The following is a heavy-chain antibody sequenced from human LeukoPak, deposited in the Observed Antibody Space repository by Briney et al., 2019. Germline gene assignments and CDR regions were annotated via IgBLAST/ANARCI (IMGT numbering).Heavy chain of an antibody. CDR2: ISGSGGST. CDR3: ARPHPPTAPPYYFDY. V-gene: IGHV3-23*01. CDR1: VFTFSNYA. Sequence: GGSLRLSCEASVFTFSNYAMSWVRQAPGKGLEWVSAISGSGGSTYYADSVKGRFTISRDNSKNTLYLQMNSLRAEDTAVYYCARPHPPTAPPYYFDYWGQGTLVTVSS. J-gene: IGHJ4*02. D-gene: IGHD4-17*01.